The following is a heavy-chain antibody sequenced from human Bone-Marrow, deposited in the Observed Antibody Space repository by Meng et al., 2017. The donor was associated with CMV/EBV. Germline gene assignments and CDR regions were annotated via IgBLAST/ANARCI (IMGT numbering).Heavy chain of an antibody. CDR1: GFTFSSYA. CDR3: ARAFSYSFDY. Sequence: GESLKISCAASGFTFSSYAMHWVRQAPGKGLVWVSRINSDGSSTSYADSVKGRFTISRDNAKNTLYLQMNSLRAEDTAVYYCARAFSYSFDYWGQGTRVTGSS. CDR2: INSDGSST. D-gene: IGHD4-11*01. J-gene: IGHJ4*02. V-gene: IGHV3-74*01.